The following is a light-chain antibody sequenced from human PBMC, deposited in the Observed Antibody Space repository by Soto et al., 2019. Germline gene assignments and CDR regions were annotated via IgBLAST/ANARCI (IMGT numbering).Light chain of an antibody. J-gene: IGLJ2*01. CDR3: ATWDDSLYGMV. Sequence: QSVLTQPPSASGTPGQRVTISCSGSSSNIGRNPVNWYLQLPGTAPKLLIYSNNQRPSGVPDRVSASKSGTSASLTISGPQSEDEADYYCATWDDSLYGMVFGGGTKVTV. CDR1: SSNIGRNP. V-gene: IGLV1-44*01. CDR2: SNN.